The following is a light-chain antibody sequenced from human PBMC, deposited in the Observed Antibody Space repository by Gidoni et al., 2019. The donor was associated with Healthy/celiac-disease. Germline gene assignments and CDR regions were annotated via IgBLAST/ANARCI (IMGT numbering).Light chain of an antibody. CDR2: GAS. CDR3: QQYNNWPLMYT. V-gene: IGKV3-15*01. CDR1: QSVSSN. J-gene: IGKJ2*01. Sequence: EIVMTQSPATLSVSPGERATLSCRASQSVSSNSAWYQQKPGQAPRLLIYGASTRATGIPARFSGSGSGTEFALTISSLQSEDFAVYYCQQYNNWPLMYTFGQXTKLEIK.